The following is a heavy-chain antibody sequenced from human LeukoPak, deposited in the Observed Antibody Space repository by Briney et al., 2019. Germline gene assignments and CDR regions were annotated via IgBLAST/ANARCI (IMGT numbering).Heavy chain of an antibody. CDR1: GFTFSSYA. CDR2: ISYDGSNK. J-gene: IGHJ4*02. CDR3: ARDRLPPSLYFDY. V-gene: IGHV3-30-3*01. D-gene: IGHD3-16*01. Sequence: TGGSLRLSCAASGFTFSSYAMHWVRQAPGKGLEWVAVISYDGSNKYYADSVKGRFTISRDNSKNTLYLQMNSLRAEDTAVYYCARDRLPPSLYFDYWGQGTLVTVSS.